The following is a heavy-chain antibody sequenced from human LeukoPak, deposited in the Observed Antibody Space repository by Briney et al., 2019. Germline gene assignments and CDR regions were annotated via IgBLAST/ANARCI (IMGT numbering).Heavy chain of an antibody. Sequence: ASVKVSCKASGYTFTSYYMHWVRQAPGQGLEWMGWIKPESGRTHYAQKFQGGVTMTRDTPISTAYMELSRLRSDDTALYYCARGGKYGCSAGSCYSDYWGQGTLVTVSS. CDR2: IKPESGRT. CDR3: ARGGKYGCSAGSCYSDY. D-gene: IGHD2-15*01. V-gene: IGHV1-2*02. J-gene: IGHJ4*02. CDR1: GYTFTSYY.